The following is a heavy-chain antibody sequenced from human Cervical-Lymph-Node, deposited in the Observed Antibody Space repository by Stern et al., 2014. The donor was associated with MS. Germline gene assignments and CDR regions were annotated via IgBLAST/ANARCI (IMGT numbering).Heavy chain of an antibody. CDR1: GGTFNTNV. D-gene: IGHD6-6*01. CDR3: GRAAYSTSSYNY. Sequence: QVQLVQSGAEVKKPGSSVKVSCKASGGTFNTNVISWVRQAPGQGLEWMGGIIPIFGTALYAQTFQGRVTITANESTRAAHSELTSLRSEDTAVYSWGRAAYSTSSYNYWGQGTLVIVSS. CDR2: IIPIFGTA. V-gene: IGHV1-69*01. J-gene: IGHJ4*02.